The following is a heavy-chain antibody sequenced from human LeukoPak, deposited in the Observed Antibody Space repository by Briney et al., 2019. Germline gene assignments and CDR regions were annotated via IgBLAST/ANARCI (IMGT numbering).Heavy chain of an antibody. D-gene: IGHD1-26*01. V-gene: IGHV3-74*01. CDR2: INSDGTT. J-gene: IGHJ4*02. CDR3: ASAYYYRLPD. CDR1: GFTFGSYW. Sequence: GGSLRLSCAASGFTFGSYWMHWVRQAPGKGLVWVSRINSDGTTTYADSVKGRFTISRDNAKNTLYLQMNRLRAEDTALYYCASAYYYRLPDWGQGTLVTVSS.